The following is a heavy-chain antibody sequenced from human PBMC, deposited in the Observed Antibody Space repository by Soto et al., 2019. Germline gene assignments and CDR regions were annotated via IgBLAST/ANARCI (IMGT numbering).Heavy chain of an antibody. Sequence: QVQLVESGGGVVQPGRSLRLSCAASGFTFSSYGMHWVRQAPGKGLEWVAVIWYDGSNKYYADSVKGRFTISRDNSKNTLYLQMNSLRAEDTAVNYCARTHSSGWYFDYWGQGTLVTVSS. D-gene: IGHD6-19*01. J-gene: IGHJ4*02. CDR3: ARTHSSGWYFDY. CDR1: GFTFSSYG. V-gene: IGHV3-33*01. CDR2: IWYDGSNK.